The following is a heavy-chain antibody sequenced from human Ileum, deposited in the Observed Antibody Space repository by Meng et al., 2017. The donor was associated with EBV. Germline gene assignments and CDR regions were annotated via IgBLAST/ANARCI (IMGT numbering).Heavy chain of an antibody. V-gene: IGHV3-15*01. J-gene: IGHJ5*02. Sequence: EGEWVESGGGLGESGGSLGLSFVVSGLTFSDAWLTWLRQTPGKGLEWVSRIRSKSDGGPIEYAAPVKGRSTISRDDSKDTLYLQLNSLKTEDTGVYYCATDLWGIYPMTWGQGTLVTVSS. CDR2: IRSKSDGGPI. CDR1: GLTFSDAW. D-gene: IGHD3-16*02. CDR3: ATDLWGIYPMT.